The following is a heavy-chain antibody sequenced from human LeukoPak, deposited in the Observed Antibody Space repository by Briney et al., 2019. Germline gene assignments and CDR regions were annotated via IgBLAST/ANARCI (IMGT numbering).Heavy chain of an antibody. Sequence: SETLSLTCTVSGGSISSYYWSWIRQPPGKGLEWTGYIYYSGSTNYNPSLKSRVTISVDTSKNQFSLKLSSVTAADTAVYYCARHPAPSYYYDSSGYYDYWGQGTLVTVSS. CDR1: GGSISSYY. CDR2: IYYSGST. D-gene: IGHD3-22*01. CDR3: ARHPAPSYYYDSSGYYDY. J-gene: IGHJ4*02. V-gene: IGHV4-59*08.